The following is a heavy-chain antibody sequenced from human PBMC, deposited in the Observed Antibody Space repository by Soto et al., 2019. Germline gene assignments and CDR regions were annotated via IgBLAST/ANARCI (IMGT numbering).Heavy chain of an antibody. Sequence: QVQMVQSGAEVKKPGASVKVSCRASGYSFTSYDVNWVRQATGQGLEWMGWMNPNSGNTAFAQKFRGRVTMTRDTPISTDYAELSGMRSEDTAVYFGARYPYTSYCSVGSCSCDGFDIWGEGTVVTVSS. J-gene: IGHJ3*02. CDR1: GYSFTSYD. V-gene: IGHV1-8*01. D-gene: IGHD2-15*01. CDR3: ARYPYTSYCSVGSCSCDGFDI. CDR2: MNPNSGNT.